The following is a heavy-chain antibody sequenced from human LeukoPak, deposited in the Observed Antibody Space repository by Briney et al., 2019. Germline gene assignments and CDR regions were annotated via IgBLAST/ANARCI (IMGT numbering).Heavy chain of an antibody. CDR2: IIPIFGTA. V-gene: IGHV1-69*13. CDR1: GGTFSSYA. J-gene: IGHJ4*01. D-gene: IGHD3-10*01. Sequence: SVKVSCKASGGTFSSYAISWVRQAPGQGLEWMGGIIPIFGTANYAQKFQGRVTITADESTSTAYMELSSLRSEDTAVYYCARGRQWFGELYFDYWGQEPWSPSPQ. CDR3: ARGRQWFGELYFDY.